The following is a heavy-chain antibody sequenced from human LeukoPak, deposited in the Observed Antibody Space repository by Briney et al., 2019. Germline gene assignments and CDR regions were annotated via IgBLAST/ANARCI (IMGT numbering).Heavy chain of an antibody. D-gene: IGHD6-25*01. CDR3: ASSIAALPAFDI. J-gene: IGHJ3*02. V-gene: IGHV4-34*01. CDR1: GGSFSGYY. CDR2: INHSGST. Sequence: SETLPLTCAVYGGSFSGYYWSWIRQPPGKGLEWIGEINHSGSTNYNPSLKSRVTISVDTSKNQFSLKLSSVTAADTAVYYCASSIAALPAFDIWGQGTMVTVSS.